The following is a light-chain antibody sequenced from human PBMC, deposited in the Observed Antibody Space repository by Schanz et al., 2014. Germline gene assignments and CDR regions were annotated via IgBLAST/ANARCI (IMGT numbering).Light chain of an antibody. CDR2: EAN. CDR1: SSDVGSYGF. J-gene: IGLJ3*02. Sequence: QSVLTQPASVSGSPGQSITISCTGTSSDVGSYGFVSWYQHYPGKAPKVIIYEANKRPSGVSNRFSASKSGYTASLTISGLQADDEADYYCSSYTSSNSNWVFGGGTKLTVL. V-gene: IGLV2-14*02. CDR3: SSYTSSNSNWV.